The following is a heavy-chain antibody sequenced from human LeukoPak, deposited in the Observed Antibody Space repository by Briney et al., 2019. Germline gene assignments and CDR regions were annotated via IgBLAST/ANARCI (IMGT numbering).Heavy chain of an antibody. CDR3: ASSFAVLNFYYMDV. D-gene: IGHD3-10*01. CDR2: ISGSSSTI. J-gene: IGHJ6*03. CDR1: GFTFSSYS. Sequence: PGGSLRLSCAASGFTFSSYSMNWVRQAPGKGLEWVSYISGSSSTIYYADSVKGRFTISRDNAKNSLYLQMSSLRAEDTAVYYCASSFAVLNFYYMDVWGKGTTVTVSS. V-gene: IGHV3-48*01.